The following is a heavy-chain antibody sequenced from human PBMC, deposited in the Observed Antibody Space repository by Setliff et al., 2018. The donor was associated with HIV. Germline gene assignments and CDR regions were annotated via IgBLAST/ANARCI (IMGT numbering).Heavy chain of an antibody. CDR2: IYSTGST. V-gene: IGHV4-59*11. J-gene: IGHJ4*02. CDR1: GASITSHY. D-gene: IGHD4-17*01. CDR3: AKGAGFYGDYTFDH. Sequence: SETLSLTCTVSGASITSHYWSWIRQSPGRELEWIGYIYSTGSTNYNPSLQSRVSISMDASKNKFSLKMTSVTAADTAVYYCAKGAGFYGDYTFDHWGQGRQVTVSS.